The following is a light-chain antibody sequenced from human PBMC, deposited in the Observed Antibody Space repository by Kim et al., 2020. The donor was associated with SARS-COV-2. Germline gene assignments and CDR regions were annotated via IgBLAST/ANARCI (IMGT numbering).Light chain of an antibody. CDR1: QSISSSY. Sequence: EIVSTQSPGTLSFSPGERATLSCRASQSISSSYLAWYQHKPGQAPKLLIYAASSRATGMPDRFSGSGSGTDFTLTISRLEPEDFAVYYCQYYTSSFTFGGGTKVEIK. V-gene: IGKV3-20*01. J-gene: IGKJ4*01. CDR3: QYYTSSFT. CDR2: AAS.